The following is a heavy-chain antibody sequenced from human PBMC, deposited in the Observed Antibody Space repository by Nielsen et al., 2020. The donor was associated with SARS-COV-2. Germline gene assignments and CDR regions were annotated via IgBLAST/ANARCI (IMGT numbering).Heavy chain of an antibody. CDR1: GGSFSGYY. Sequence: SETLSLTCAVYGGSFSGYYWSWIRQPPGKGLEWIGEINHSGSTNYNPSLKSRVTISVDTSKNQFSLKLSSVTAADTAVYYCARGGPWTLFYYYYGMDVWGQGTLVTVSS. J-gene: IGHJ6*02. D-gene: IGHD3/OR15-3a*01. CDR3: ARGGPWTLFYYYYGMDV. CDR2: INHSGST. V-gene: IGHV4-34*01.